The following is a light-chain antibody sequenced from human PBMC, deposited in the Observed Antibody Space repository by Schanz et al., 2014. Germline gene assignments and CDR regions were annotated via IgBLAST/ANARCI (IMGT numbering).Light chain of an antibody. CDR1: QSVGTR. Sequence: DFQMTQSPSSLSASVGDRVTITCRASQSVGTRLAWYQQKPGQAPKVLIHDASSLESGVPSRFSGSGSGTVFTLTISSLQPEDIATYYCLQDYNYPPTFGQGTKVEIK. CDR2: DAS. V-gene: IGKV1-5*01. CDR3: LQDYNYPPT. J-gene: IGKJ1*01.